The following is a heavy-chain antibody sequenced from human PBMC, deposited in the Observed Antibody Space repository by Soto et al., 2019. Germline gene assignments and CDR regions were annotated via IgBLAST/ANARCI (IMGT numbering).Heavy chain of an antibody. Sequence: PGGSLRLSCAASGFTFDTYVMHWVRQAPGRGLEWVALIWYDGSNKYYADSVKGRFTISRDNSKNTLYLQMNSLRAEDTAVYYCARGARDFDYWGQGTLVTVPS. CDR2: IWYDGSNK. CDR1: GFTFDTYV. V-gene: IGHV3-33*01. CDR3: ARGARDFDY. J-gene: IGHJ4*02. D-gene: IGHD3-16*01.